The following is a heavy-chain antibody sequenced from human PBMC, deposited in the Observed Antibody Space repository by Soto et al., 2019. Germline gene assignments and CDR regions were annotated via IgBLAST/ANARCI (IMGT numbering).Heavy chain of an antibody. CDR1: GGTFNTYA. CDR2: ISPMFGAA. D-gene: IGHD3-10*01. Sequence: QVQLVQSGAEMKKPGSSVKVSCQSSGGTFNTYAMNWVRQAPGQGPEWMGDISPMFGAANYAPKFQGRVTITADESTGTSYMQLSSLTSEDTALYFCAREVQVHAAAFAYWGQGTVVTVSS. CDR3: AREVQVHAAAFAY. V-gene: IGHV1-69*19. J-gene: IGHJ4*02.